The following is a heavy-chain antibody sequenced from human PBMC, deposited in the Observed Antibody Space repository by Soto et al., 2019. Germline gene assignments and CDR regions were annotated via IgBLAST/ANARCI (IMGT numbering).Heavy chain of an antibody. V-gene: IGHV4-39*01. CDR1: GDSIRSSSYY. CDR2: IYYSGST. Sequence: QLQLQESGPGLVKPSETLSLTCTVSGDSIRSSSYYWGWIRQPPGKGLEWIGSIYYSGSTYYNPSLKSRVTISVDTSKNQFSLKLKSVTAADTSVYYCARHMFGSGWDASFEYWGQGTLVTVSS. CDR3: ARHMFGSGWDASFEY. D-gene: IGHD6-19*01. J-gene: IGHJ4*02.